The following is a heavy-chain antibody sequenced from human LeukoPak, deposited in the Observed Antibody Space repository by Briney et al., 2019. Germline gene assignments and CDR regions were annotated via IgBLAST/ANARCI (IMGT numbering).Heavy chain of an antibody. J-gene: IGHJ4*02. CDR2: TGGST. CDR1: GFTFKNYG. V-gene: IGHV3-20*04. CDR3: GRDRSYGSFDY. Sequence: PGGSLRLSCAASGFTFKNYGMNWVRQVPGKGLEWVSGTGGSTGYADSVKGRFTISRDNAKNSLYLQMNNLRAEDTALYYCGRDRSYGSFDYWGQGTLVTVSS. D-gene: IGHD5-18*01.